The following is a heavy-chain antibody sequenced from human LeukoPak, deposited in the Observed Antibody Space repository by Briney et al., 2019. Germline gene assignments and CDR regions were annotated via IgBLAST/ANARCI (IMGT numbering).Heavy chain of an antibody. CDR3: ASHHYNMDV. V-gene: IGHV4-39*01. D-gene: IGHD1-1*01. CDR1: GGSISSSSYY. J-gene: IGHJ6*02. CDR2: IYYSGST. Sequence: PSETLSLTCTVPGGSISSSSYYWGWIRQPPGKGLEWVGSIYYSGSTHYNPSLKSRVTISGDASKNQFSLKLSSVTAADTAVYYCASHHYNMDVWGQGTTVTVSS.